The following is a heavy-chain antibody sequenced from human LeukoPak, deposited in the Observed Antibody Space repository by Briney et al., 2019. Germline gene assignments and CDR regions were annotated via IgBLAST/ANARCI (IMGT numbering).Heavy chain of an antibody. CDR3: ASAQDYGDDGFGLDV. D-gene: IGHD4-17*01. J-gene: IGHJ6*02. V-gene: IGHV1-24*01. Sequence: ASVKVSCKVSGYTLTEVSIHWVRQTPGKGLEWMGGFDPEEGDTVAQRFQERATMTEDTSTDTAYMELSSLSSEDTALYYCASAQDYGDDGFGLDVWGQGTTVTV. CDR1: GYTLTEVS. CDR2: FDPEEGDT.